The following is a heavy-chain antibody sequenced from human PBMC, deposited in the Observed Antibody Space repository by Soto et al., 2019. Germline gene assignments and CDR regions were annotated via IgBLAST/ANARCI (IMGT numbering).Heavy chain of an antibody. D-gene: IGHD3-22*01. CDR2: IYHGGST. Sequence: SETLSLTCAVSGYSISSGXXXGWLRQPPGKGLEWIGSIYHGGSTYYNPSLNSRVTLSIDMTNNHVSLILNPVTAPDTAVYYCARVGPWVPYYYDSSPSXXENWFDPWGXXTXVTVSS. V-gene: IGHV4-38-2*01. CDR1: GYSISSGXX. J-gene: IGHJ5*02. CDR3: ARVGPWVPYYYDSSPSXXENWFDP.